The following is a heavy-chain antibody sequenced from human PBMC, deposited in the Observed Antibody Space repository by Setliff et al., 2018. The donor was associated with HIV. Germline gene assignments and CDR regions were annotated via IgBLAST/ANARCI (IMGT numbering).Heavy chain of an antibody. CDR2: IYYTGNI. J-gene: IGHJ4*01. V-gene: IGHV4-59*01. D-gene: IGHD1-1*01. CDR1: GGLMSGYF. CDR3: VRSGYYWNTSPSF. Sequence: SETLSLTCRVSGGLMSGYFWSWVRQPPGKGLEWVAYIYYTGNINQNPSLKSRVTISMDSSKRHFYLKLSSLTAADTAVYYCVRSGYYWNTSPSFWGHGTLVTVSS.